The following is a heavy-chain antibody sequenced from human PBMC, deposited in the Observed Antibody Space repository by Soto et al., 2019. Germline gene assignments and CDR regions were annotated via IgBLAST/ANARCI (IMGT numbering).Heavy chain of an antibody. CDR3: ARDRQVPGWFDP. Sequence: QVQLQESSPGLVKPSQTLSLTCTVSGGSISSGGDYWSWIRQRAGKGLEWIGYIYYSGSTYYNPALKSRVTISVDTSKNQSSLKPTFLTAADTAVYYCARDRQVPGWFDPWGQGTLVTVSS. V-gene: IGHV4-31*03. CDR2: IYYSGST. J-gene: IGHJ5*02. CDR1: GGSISSGGDY.